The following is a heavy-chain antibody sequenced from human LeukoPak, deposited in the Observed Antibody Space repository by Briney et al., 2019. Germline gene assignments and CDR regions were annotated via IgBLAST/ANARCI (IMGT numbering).Heavy chain of an antibody. D-gene: IGHD3-22*01. J-gene: IGHJ3*02. CDR2: INPNSGGT. Sequence: ASVKVSCKASGYTFTGYYMHWARQAPGQGLEWMGWINPNSGGTNYAQKFQGRVTMTRDTSISTAYMELSRLRSDDTAVYYCARELASDYYDSSGYHSSVAFDIWGQGTMVTVSS. V-gene: IGHV1-2*02. CDR1: GYTFTGYY. CDR3: ARELASDYYDSSGYHSSVAFDI.